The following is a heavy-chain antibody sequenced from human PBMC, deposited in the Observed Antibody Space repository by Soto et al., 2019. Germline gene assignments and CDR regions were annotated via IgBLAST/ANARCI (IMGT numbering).Heavy chain of an antibody. D-gene: IGHD2-2*01. V-gene: IGHV3-30-3*01. CDR3: ARDSDIVVVPAAHTYDY. CDR1: GFTFSSYA. CDR2: ISYDGSNK. Sequence: QVQLVESGGGVVQPGRSLRLSCAASGFTFSSYAMHWVRQAPGKGLEWVAVISYDGSNKYYADSVKGRFTISRDNSKNTLYLQMNSLRAEDTAVYYCARDSDIVVVPAAHTYDYWGQGTLVTVSS. J-gene: IGHJ4*02.